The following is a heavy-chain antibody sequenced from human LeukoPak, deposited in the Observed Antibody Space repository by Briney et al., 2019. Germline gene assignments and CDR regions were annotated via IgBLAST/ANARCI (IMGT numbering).Heavy chain of an antibody. CDR1: GGSISSYY. CDR3: ARHGGSGSRLGDWFDP. CDR2: IYYSGST. D-gene: IGHD1-26*01. Sequence: PSETLSLTCTVSGGSISSYYWSWIRQPPGKGLEWIGSIYYSGSTNYNPSLKSRVTISVDTSKNQFSLKLSSVTAADTAVYYCARHGGSGSRLGDWFDPWGQGTLVTVSS. V-gene: IGHV4-59*01. J-gene: IGHJ5*02.